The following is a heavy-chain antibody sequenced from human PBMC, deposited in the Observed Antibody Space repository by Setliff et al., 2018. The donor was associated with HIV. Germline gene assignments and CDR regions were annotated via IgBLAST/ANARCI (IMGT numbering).Heavy chain of an antibody. Sequence: LSLTCAVYNGSFSGYYWTWIRQPPGKGLEWIGEINHSGSTNHSPSLKSRVTISVDASRNQFSLRLSSVTAADTAVYYCAAWGPRYSYAPYFFDSWGQGTLVTVSS. CDR2: INHSGST. J-gene: IGHJ4*02. CDR3: AAWGPRYSYAPYFFDS. D-gene: IGHD5-18*01. CDR1: NGSFSGYY. V-gene: IGHV4-34*01.